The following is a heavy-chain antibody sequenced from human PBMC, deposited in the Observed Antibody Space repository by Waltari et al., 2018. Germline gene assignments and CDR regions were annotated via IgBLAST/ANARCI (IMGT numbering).Heavy chain of an antibody. CDR2: IKEDGSVK. Sequence: EVQLVESGGGLVQPGGSLRLSCAGSGFTFSRDWMSWVRQAPGKVLEWVANIKEDGSVKYYVDSVKGRFTIARDNAKNSLILQMNSLRVEDTAMYYCARFGVRFGLDVWGQGTTVTVSS. CDR3: ARFGVRFGLDV. V-gene: IGHV3-7*01. D-gene: IGHD3-10*02. J-gene: IGHJ6*02. CDR1: GFTFSRDW.